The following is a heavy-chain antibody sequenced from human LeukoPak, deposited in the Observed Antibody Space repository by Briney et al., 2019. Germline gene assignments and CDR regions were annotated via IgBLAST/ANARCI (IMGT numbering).Heavy chain of an antibody. CDR3: ARDVSGYSYGYGDY. CDR1: GGTFSSYA. CDR2: IIPIFGTA. V-gene: IGHV1-69*13. D-gene: IGHD5-18*01. J-gene: IGHJ4*02. Sequence: SVKVSCKASGGTFSSYAISWVRQASGQGLEWMGGIIPIFGTANYAQKFQGRVTITADESTSTAYMELSSLRSEDTAVYYCARDVSGYSYGYGDYWGQGTLVTVSS.